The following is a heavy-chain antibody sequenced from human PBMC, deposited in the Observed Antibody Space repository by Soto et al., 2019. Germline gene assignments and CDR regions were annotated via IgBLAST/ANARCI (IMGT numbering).Heavy chain of an antibody. D-gene: IGHD2-21*01. V-gene: IGHV1-18*01. CDR1: GYTFTSYG. J-gene: IGHJ4*02. CDR2: ISAYNGNT. Sequence: QVQLVQSGAEVKKPGASVKVSCKASGYTFTSYGISWVRQAPGQGLEWMGWISAYNGNTNYAQKPQGRXTXTSXTYTSTAYMELRSLRSDDTAVYYCARDLNSGAVDYWGQGTLVTVSS. CDR3: ARDLNSGAVDY.